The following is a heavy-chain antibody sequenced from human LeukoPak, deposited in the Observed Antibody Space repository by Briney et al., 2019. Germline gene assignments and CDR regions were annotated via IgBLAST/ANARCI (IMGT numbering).Heavy chain of an antibody. CDR3: ASHHCGGDCYSYYFDY. V-gene: IGHV1/OR15-3*01. J-gene: IGHJ4*02. CDR2: VNAGNGNT. D-gene: IGHD2-21*02. Sequence: ASVKVSCKATGYIFTDYAVNWMRHAPGERLEWMGWVNAGNGNTKYSQKLQGRVTMTTDTSTSTAYMELRSLRSDDTAVYYCASHHCGGDCYSYYFDYWGRGTLVTVSS. CDR1: GYIFTDYA.